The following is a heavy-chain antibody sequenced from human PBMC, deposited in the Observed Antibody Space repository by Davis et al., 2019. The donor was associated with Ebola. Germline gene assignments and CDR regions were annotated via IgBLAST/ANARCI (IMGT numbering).Heavy chain of an antibody. J-gene: IGHJ4*02. Sequence: GGSLRLSCAASGFTVSSNYMSWVRQAPGQGLEWVSGISASGGSTYYADSVKGRFTVSRDNSKNTLYLQMNSLRGEDTAVYYCAKDGDYRPFDYWGQGTLVTVSS. CDR3: AKDGDYRPFDY. D-gene: IGHD4-17*01. V-gene: IGHV3-23*01. CDR1: GFTVSSNY. CDR2: ISASGGST.